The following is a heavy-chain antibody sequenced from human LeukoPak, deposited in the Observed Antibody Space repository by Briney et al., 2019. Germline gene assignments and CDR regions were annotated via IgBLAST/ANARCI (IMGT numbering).Heavy chain of an antibody. CDR2: INHSGST. J-gene: IGHJ4*02. Sequence: PSETLSLTCAVYGGSFSGYYWSWIRQPPGKGLEWIGEINHSGSTNYNPSLKSRVTISVDTSKNQFSLKLSSVTAADTAVYYCARGSVSGGSCYSNWGQGSLVTVSS. CDR1: GGSFSGYY. CDR3: ARGSVSGGSCYSN. V-gene: IGHV4-34*01. D-gene: IGHD2-15*01.